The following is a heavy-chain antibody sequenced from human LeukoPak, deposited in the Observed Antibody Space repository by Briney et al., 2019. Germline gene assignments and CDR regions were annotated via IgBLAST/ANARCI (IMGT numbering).Heavy chain of an antibody. Sequence: SETLSLTCAVSGGSISSGGYSWSWIRQPPGKGLEWIGYIYHSGSTYYNPSLKSRVTISVDRSKNQFSLKLSSVTAADTAVYYCARGRLYGGSYLLYFDYWGQGTLVTVSS. CDR2: IYHSGST. J-gene: IGHJ4*02. D-gene: IGHD1-26*01. CDR3: ARGRLYGGSYLLYFDY. V-gene: IGHV4-30-2*01. CDR1: GGSISSGGYS.